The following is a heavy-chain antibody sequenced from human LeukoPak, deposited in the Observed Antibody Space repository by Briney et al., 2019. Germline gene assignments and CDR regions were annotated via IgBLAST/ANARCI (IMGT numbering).Heavy chain of an antibody. CDR3: ARVRQQLDGMDV. D-gene: IGHD6-6*01. CDR1: GYTFTSYY. CDR2: INPSGGST. Sequence: GSSVKVSCKASGYTFTSYYMHWVRQAPGQGLEWMGIINPSGGSTSYAQKFQGRVTMTRDTSTSTVYMELSSLRSEDTAVHYCARVRQQLDGMDVWGQGTTVTVSS. V-gene: IGHV1-46*01. J-gene: IGHJ6*02.